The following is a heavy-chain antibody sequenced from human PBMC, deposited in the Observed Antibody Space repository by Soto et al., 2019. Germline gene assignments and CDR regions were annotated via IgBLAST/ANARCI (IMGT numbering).Heavy chain of an antibody. CDR3: AKGLLAIVGTTLPRDAFNI. V-gene: IGHV3-30*18. CDR2: ISHDGSYK. D-gene: IGHD1-26*01. J-gene: IGHJ3*02. Sequence: GGSLRLSCAASGFSFTTYVMHWVRQAPGKGLEWVAVISHDGSYKYYGDAVKGRFTIPRDTSKNAVYLEMNSLRPEDTAVYYCAKGLLAIVGTTLPRDAFNIWGQGTMVTVSS. CDR1: GFSFTTYV.